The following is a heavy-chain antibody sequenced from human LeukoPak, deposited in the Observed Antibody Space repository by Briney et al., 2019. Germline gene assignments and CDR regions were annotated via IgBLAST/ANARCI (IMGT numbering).Heavy chain of an antibody. CDR1: GGTFISYA. CDR3: ASWLYYDILTGYYSEDAFDI. Sequence: SVKVSCKASGGTFISYAISWVRQARGKGGEGVGGIIPIFGTANYAQKFQGRVTITTDESTSTAYMELSSLRSEDTAVYYCASWLYYDILTGYYSEDAFDIWGQGTMVTVSS. D-gene: IGHD3-9*01. CDR2: IIPIFGTA. V-gene: IGHV1-69*05. J-gene: IGHJ3*02.